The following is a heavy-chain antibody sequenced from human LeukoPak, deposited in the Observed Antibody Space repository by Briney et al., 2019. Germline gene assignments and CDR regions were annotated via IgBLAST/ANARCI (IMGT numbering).Heavy chain of an antibody. V-gene: IGHV4-4*09. J-gene: IGHJ5*02. D-gene: IGHD3-22*01. CDR3: ARGDYNDGAGYLDH. Sequence: SETLSLPCTVSGDSISTYYWSWIRQPPGKGLEWIGCICNSGGTNYNPSLKSRVTISVDTSKNQFSLKLSSVTAADTAVYYCARGDYNDGAGYLDHWGQGTLVPVSS. CDR1: GDSISTYY. CDR2: ICNSGGT.